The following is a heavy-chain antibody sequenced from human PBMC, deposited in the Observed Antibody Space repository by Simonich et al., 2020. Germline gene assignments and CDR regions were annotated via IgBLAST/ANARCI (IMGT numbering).Heavy chain of an antibody. V-gene: IGHV1-18*01. D-gene: IGHD2-15*01. Sequence: QVQLVQSGAEVKKPGASVKVSCKASGYTFTSYGISWGRQAPGQGLEWMGWISAYNGNTNYAQKFHGRVTMTTDTSTSTAYMELSRLRSDDTAVYYCARDGGNCSGGSCYWYFDLWGRGTLVTVSS. CDR1: GYTFTSYG. CDR3: ARDGGNCSGGSCYWYFDL. CDR2: ISAYNGNT. J-gene: IGHJ2*01.